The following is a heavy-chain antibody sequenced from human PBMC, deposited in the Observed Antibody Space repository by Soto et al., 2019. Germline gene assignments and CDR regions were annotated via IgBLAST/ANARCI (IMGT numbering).Heavy chain of an antibody. D-gene: IGHD4-4*01. Sequence: GSLRLSCAASAFTVSCNYINWVRQGPGKGLKWVSLIYSGGNTFYAHSVKGIFTISRDNSKNTLYLQMNSLRAEDTAVYYCAPTPYSNFDYWGQGTLVTVSS. CDR3: APTPYSNFDY. CDR2: IYSGGNT. V-gene: IGHV3-66*01. CDR1: AFTVSCNY. J-gene: IGHJ4*02.